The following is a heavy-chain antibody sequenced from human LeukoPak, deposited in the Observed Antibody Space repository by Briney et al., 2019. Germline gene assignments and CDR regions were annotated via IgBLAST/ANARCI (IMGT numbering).Heavy chain of an antibody. CDR1: GYTFTSYG. CDR3: ARVVSYSSSYDAFDI. J-gene: IGHJ3*02. Sequence: ASVKVSCKASGYTFTSYGISWVRQAPGQGLEWMGWISAYNGNTNYAQKLQGRVTMTTDTSTSTAYMELRSLRSEDTAVYYRARVVSYSSSYDAFDIWGQGTMVTVSS. CDR2: ISAYNGNT. D-gene: IGHD6-6*01. V-gene: IGHV1-18*01.